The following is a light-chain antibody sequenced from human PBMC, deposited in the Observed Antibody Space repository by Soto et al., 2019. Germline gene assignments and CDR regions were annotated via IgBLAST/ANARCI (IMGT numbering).Light chain of an antibody. CDR1: QSVREK. CDR3: QQRSNWQGPT. Sequence: EIVLTRSPGTISLSPGQMSTLSCRASQSVREKLAWYQQKPGQPPSLLIYDVSNRATGIPARFSGSGSATDFTLTISSLETEDLAVYYCQQRSNWQGPTFGHGTRLEIK. J-gene: IGKJ5*01. CDR2: DVS. V-gene: IGKV3-11*01.